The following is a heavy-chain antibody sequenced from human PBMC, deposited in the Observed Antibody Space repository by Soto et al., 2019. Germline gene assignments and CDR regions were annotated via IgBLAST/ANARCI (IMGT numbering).Heavy chain of an antibody. Sequence: QVQLVESGGGVVQPGRSLRLSCAASGFIFSSYAMHWVRQAPGKGLEWVAVISYDGSNKYYADSVKGRFTISRDNSKNTLYLQMNSLRAEDTAVYYCARDLGKLYDSSSYNLWGQGTLVTVSS. J-gene: IGHJ4*02. V-gene: IGHV3-30-3*01. D-gene: IGHD6-13*01. CDR2: ISYDGSNK. CDR3: ARDLGKLYDSSSYNL. CDR1: GFIFSSYA.